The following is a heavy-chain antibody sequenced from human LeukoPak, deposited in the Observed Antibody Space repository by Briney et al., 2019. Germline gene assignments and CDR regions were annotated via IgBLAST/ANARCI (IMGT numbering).Heavy chain of an antibody. J-gene: IGHJ4*02. CDR3: ARVGHIVADGTYDW. D-gene: IGHD6-13*01. CDR2: ISYSGSP. Sequence: PSETLSLTCTVSGASISSYYWSWIRQPPGKGLEWIGYISYSGSPNYNPSLKSRVTISADTSKNQFSLNLSSVTAADTAVYYCARVGHIVADGTYDWCGQGTLVTVSS. CDR1: GASISSYY. V-gene: IGHV4-59*08.